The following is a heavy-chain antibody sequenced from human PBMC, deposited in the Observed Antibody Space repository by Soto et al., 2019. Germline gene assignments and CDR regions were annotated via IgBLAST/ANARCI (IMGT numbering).Heavy chain of an antibody. D-gene: IGHD2-15*01. CDR1: GGTFSSYT. CDR2: IIPILGIA. Sequence: SVKVSCKASGGTFSSYTISWVRQAPGQGLEWMGRIIPILGIANYAQKFQGRVTITADKSTSTAYMELSSLRSEDTAVYYCATHSPGRYCSGGSCSIDYWGQGTLVTVSS. J-gene: IGHJ4*02. V-gene: IGHV1-69*02. CDR3: ATHSPGRYCSGGSCSIDY.